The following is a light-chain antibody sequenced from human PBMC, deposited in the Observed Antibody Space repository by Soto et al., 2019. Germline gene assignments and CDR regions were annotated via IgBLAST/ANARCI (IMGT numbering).Light chain of an antibody. CDR1: QSISRY. CDR2: AAS. CDR3: QQTYSIPYT. V-gene: IGKV1-39*01. Sequence: DIPMTQSPSSLSASVGDRVTITCRASQSISRYLTWCQQRPGKAPKLLIYAASTLQSEVPSRFTGSGSGTEFTLTISSLQPEDFAPYYCQQTYSIPYTFGQGTKLEIK. J-gene: IGKJ2*01.